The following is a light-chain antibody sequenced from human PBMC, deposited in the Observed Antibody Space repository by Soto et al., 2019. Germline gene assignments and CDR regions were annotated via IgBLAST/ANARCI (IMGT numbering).Light chain of an antibody. CDR3: SSYTSSSTYV. CDR1: SNDVGGYNF. CDR2: EVS. J-gene: IGLJ1*01. Sequence: QSVLTQPASVSGSPGQSITISCTGSSNDVGGYNFVSWYQQHPGKAPTLMIYEVSNWPSGVSGRFSGSKCGNTASLTISGLQAEDEADYYCSSYTSSSTYVFGTGTKVTVL. V-gene: IGLV2-14*01.